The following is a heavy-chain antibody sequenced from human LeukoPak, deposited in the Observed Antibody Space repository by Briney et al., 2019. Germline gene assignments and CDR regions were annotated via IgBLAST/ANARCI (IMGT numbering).Heavy chain of an antibody. V-gene: IGHV4-61*02. CDR1: GGSINSGSYY. Sequence: PSETLSLTCNVSGGSINSGSYYWSWIRQPAGKGPEWIGRIYTSGSTNYNPSLKSRVTISVDTSKNQFSLKLSSVTAADTAVYYCARDYGDYAWYGAVRYYYYYMDVWGKGTTVTVSS. CDR3: ARDYGDYAWYGAVRYYYYYMDV. D-gene: IGHD4-17*01. CDR2: IYTSGST. J-gene: IGHJ6*03.